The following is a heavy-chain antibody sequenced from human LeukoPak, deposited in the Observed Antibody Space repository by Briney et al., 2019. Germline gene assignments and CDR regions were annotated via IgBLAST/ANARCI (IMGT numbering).Heavy chain of an antibody. CDR1: GFTFTSSA. J-gene: IGHJ4*02. CDR2: ISGSGHTT. CDR3: AKEPHILTGYYTDYFDS. V-gene: IGHV3-23*01. Sequence: PGGSLRLSRAASGFTFTSSAMSWVRQAPGKGLEWVSVISGSGHTTDYADSVKGRFTVSRDNSKNTLYLQMNSLRAEDTAVYFCAKEPHILTGYYTDYFDSWGQGTLVTVSS. D-gene: IGHD3-9*01.